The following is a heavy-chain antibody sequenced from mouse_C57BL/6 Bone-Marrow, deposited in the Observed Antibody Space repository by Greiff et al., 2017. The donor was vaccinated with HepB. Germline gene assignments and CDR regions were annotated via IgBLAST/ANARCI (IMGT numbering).Heavy chain of an antibody. J-gene: IGHJ4*01. V-gene: IGHV1-31*01. CDR1: GYSFTGYY. D-gene: IGHD2-4*01. CDR2: IYPYNGVS. Sequence: DVQLQESGPELVKPGASVKISCKASGYSFTGYYMHWVKQSHGNILDWIGYIYPYNGVSSYNQKFKGKATLTVDKSSSTAYMELRSLTSEDSAVYYCARRLRRGGYYAMDYWGQGTSVTVSS. CDR3: ARRLRRGGYYAMDY.